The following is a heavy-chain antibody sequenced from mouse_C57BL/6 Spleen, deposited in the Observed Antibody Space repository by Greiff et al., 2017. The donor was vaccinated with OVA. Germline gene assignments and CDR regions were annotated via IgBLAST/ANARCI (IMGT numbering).Heavy chain of an antibody. CDR3: ARHGGNPYAMDY. Sequence: VQLQQSGPVLVAPSQSLSITCTVSGFSLTSYGVHWVRQPPGKGLEWLVVIWSDGSTTYNSALKSRLSISKDNSKSQVFLKMNSLQTDDTAMYYCARHGGNPYAMDYWGQGTSVTVSS. CDR1: GFSLTSYG. D-gene: IGHD2-1*01. CDR2: IWSDGST. V-gene: IGHV2-6-2*01. J-gene: IGHJ4*01.